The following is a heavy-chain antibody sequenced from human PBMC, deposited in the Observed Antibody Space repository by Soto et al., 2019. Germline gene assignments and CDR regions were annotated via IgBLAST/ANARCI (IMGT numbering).Heavy chain of an antibody. V-gene: IGHV4-34*01. CDR3: ARLPILHPTHY. CDR1: GGSFSGYY. J-gene: IGHJ4*02. CDR2: INHSGST. D-gene: IGHD1-26*01. Sequence: SETLSLTCAVYGGSFSGYYWSWIRQPPGKGLEWIGEINHSGSTNYNPSLKSRVTISVDTSKNQFSLKLSSVTAADTAVYYCARLPILHPTHYWGQGTLVTVSS.